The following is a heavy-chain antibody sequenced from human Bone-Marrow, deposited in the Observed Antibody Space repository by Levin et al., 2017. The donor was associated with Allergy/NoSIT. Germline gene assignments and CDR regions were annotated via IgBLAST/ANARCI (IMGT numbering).Heavy chain of an antibody. D-gene: IGHD3-10*01. Sequence: GESLKISCDASGFTFSTYGMHWVRQAPGKGLEWVAVISYDGRNEYYADSVKGRFTISRDNSKNTLYLQMNSLRAEDTAVYYCARYGSGSHFLHEYYFDYWGQGTLVTVSS. V-gene: IGHV3-30*03. CDR1: GFTFSTYG. CDR3: ARYGSGSHFLHEYYFDY. J-gene: IGHJ4*02. CDR2: ISYDGRNE.